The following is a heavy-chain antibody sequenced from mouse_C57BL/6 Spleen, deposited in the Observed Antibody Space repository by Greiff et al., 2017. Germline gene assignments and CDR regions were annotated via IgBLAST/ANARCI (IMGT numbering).Heavy chain of an antibody. D-gene: IGHD1-3*01. CDR3: ERMGRSDAMDY. Sequence: VQLQQSGPELVKPGASVKISCKASGYAFSSSWMNWVKQRPGKGLEWIGRIYPGAGDTNYNGKFKGKATQTANKSSSTAYMQLSSLTSEDAAVYVCERMGRSDAMDYWGQGTSVTVSS. J-gene: IGHJ4*01. CDR2: IYPGAGDT. CDR1: GYAFSSSW. V-gene: IGHV1-82*01.